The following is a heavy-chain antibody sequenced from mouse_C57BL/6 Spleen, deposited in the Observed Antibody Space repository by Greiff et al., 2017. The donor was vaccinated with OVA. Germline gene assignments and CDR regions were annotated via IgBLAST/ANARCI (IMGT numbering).Heavy chain of an antibody. CDR1: GFTFSDFY. V-gene: IGHV7-1*01. D-gene: IGHD1-1*01. CDR2: SRNKANDYTT. J-gene: IGHJ3*01. Sequence: EVQGVESGGGLVQSGRSLRLSCATSGFTFSDFYMEWVRQAPGKGLEWIAASRNKANDYTTEYSASVKGRFIVSRDTSQSILYLQMNALRAEDTAIYYCARDADYYGSSHPFAYWGQGTLVTVSA. CDR3: ARDADYYGSSHPFAY.